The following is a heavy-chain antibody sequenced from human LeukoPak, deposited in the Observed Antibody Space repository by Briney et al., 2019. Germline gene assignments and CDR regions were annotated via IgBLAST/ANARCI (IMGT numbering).Heavy chain of an antibody. V-gene: IGHV4-59*08. CDR2: IYYSGST. J-gene: IGHJ4*02. Sequence: SETLSLTCTVSGGSISSYYWSWIRQPPGKGLEWIGYIYYSGSTNYNPSLKSRVTISVDTSKNQFSLKLSSVTAADTAVYYCARLDYGGNSGYTDYWGQGTLVTVSS. CDR1: GGSISSYY. D-gene: IGHD4-23*01. CDR3: ARLDYGGNSGYTDY.